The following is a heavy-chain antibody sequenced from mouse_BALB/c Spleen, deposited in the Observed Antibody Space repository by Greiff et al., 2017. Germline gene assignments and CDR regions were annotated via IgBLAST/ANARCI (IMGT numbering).Heavy chain of an antibody. CDR2: ILPGSGST. J-gene: IGHJ4*01. Sequence: VQLQQSGAELMKPGASVKISCKATGYTFSSYWIEWVKQRPGHGLEWIGEILPGSGSTNYNEKFKGKATFTADTSSNTAYMQLSSLTSEDSAVYYGATPGQYGNYPFYAMDYWGQGTSVTVSS. D-gene: IGHD2-10*02. V-gene: IGHV1-9*01. CDR1: GYTFSSYW. CDR3: ATPGQYGNYPFYAMDY.